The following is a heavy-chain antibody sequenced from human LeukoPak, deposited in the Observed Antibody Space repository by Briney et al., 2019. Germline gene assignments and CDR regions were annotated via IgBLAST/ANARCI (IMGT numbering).Heavy chain of an antibody. CDR3: ARALWFGETFPAY. CDR1: GFTFSRYS. CDR2: ITSSSSII. V-gene: IGHV3-48*01. D-gene: IGHD3-10*01. J-gene: IGHJ4*02. Sequence: GGSLRLSCAASGFTFSRYSMNWVRQAPGKGLEWVSYITSSSSIIYYADSVKGRFTISRDNAKNSLYLQMNSLRAEDTAVYYCARALWFGETFPAYWGQGTLVTVSS.